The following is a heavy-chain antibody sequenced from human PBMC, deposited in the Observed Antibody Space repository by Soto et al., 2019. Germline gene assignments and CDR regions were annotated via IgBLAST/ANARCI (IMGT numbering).Heavy chain of an antibody. V-gene: IGHV3-33*01. J-gene: IGHJ4*02. CDR3: ARDHPSDYYDSSLDY. D-gene: IGHD3-22*01. CDR2: IWYDGSNK. Sequence: GGSLRLSCAASGFTFSSYGMHWVRQAPGKGLEWVAVIWYDGSNKYYADSVKGRFTISRDNSKNTLYLQMNSLRAEDTAVYYCARDHPSDYYDSSLDYWGQGTLVTVSS. CDR1: GFTFSSYG.